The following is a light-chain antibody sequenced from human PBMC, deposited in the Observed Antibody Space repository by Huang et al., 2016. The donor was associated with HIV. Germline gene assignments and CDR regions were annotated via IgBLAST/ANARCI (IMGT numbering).Light chain of an antibody. J-gene: IGKJ1*01. CDR3: LQDYNYPRT. Sequence: AIQMTQSPSSLSASVGDRVTVTCRASQGNGNDLGGYQQKPGKAPKLLIYAASSLQSGVPSRFSGSGSGTDFTLTISSLQPEDFATYYCLQDYNYPRTFGQGTKVEIK. CDR2: AAS. CDR1: QGNGND. V-gene: IGKV1-6*01.